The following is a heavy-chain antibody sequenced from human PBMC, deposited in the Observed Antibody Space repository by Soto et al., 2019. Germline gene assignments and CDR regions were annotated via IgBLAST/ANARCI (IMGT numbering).Heavy chain of an antibody. Sequence: PSETLSLTCTVSGDSISSYYWSWIRQPAGKGLEWIGRIYISGSTDYNPSLKSRVSMSVDRSKNQFSLKLTSVTAADTAVYYCVRDCSGGGCYSDYGMDVWGQGTTVTVS. CDR3: VRDCSGGGCYSDYGMDV. D-gene: IGHD2-15*01. CDR2: IYISGST. V-gene: IGHV4-4*07. CDR1: GDSISSYY. J-gene: IGHJ6*02.